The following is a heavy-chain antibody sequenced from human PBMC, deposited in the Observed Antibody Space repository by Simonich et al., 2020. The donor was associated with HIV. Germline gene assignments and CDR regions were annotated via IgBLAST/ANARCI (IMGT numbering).Heavy chain of an antibody. CDR2: IIHSGST. CDR1: GESFSGYY. D-gene: IGHD6-13*01. J-gene: IGHJ5*02. V-gene: IGHV4-34*12. CDR3: ARVQQQTRKSNWFDP. Sequence: QEQLRQWGAGLLKPSETLSLTCAVYGESFSGYYWTWIRQPPGKGLGWIGEIIHSGSTNYNPSLKIRVTISVDSSKKQFSLKLSSVTAADTAVYYCARVQQQTRKSNWFDPWGQGTLVTVSS.